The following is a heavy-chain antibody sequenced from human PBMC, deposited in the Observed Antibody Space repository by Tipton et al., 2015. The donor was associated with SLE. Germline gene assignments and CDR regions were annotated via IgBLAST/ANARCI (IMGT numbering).Heavy chain of an antibody. CDR1: GFTFSSSW. V-gene: IGHV3-23*01. CDR2: ITGGGGST. Sequence: SLRLSCAVSGFTFSSSWMNWVRQAPGKGLEWVSIITGGGGSTDYADSVKGRFTISRDDSKNTLYLQMNGLRDDDTAIYYCAKQQANGYYYAMDVWGQGTTVTVSS. CDR3: AKQQANGYYYAMDV. J-gene: IGHJ6*02.